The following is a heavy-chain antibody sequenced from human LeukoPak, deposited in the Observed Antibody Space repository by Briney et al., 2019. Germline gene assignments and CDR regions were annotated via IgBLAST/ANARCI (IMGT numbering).Heavy chain of an antibody. J-gene: IGHJ5*02. CDR2: INNDGSGT. CDR3: AKEYYDSSGYYP. V-gene: IGHV3-74*01. CDR1: GFTFSSYW. D-gene: IGHD3-22*01. Sequence: GGSLRLSCAASGFTFSSYWMHWVRQAPGKGLVWVSRINNDGSGTNYADSVKGRFTISRDNSKNTLYLQMNSLRAEDTAVYYCAKEYYDSSGYYPWGQGTLVTVSS.